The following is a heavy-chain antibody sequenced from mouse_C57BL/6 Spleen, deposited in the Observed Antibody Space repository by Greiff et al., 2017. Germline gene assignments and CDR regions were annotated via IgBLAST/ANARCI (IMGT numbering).Heavy chain of an antibody. D-gene: IGHD1-1*01. CDR2: IYPGSGNT. V-gene: IGHV1-66*01. J-gene: IGHJ4*01. Sequence: QVQLKESGPELVKPGASVKISCKASGYSFTSYYIHWVKQRPGQGLEWIGWIYPGSGNTKYNEKFKGKATLTADTSSSTAYMQLSSLTSEDSAVYYCLITTVVATGAMDYWGQGTSVTVSS. CDR3: LITTVVATGAMDY. CDR1: GYSFTSYY.